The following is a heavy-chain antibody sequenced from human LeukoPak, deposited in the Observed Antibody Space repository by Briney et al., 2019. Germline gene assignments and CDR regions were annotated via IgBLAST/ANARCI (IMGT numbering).Heavy chain of an antibody. V-gene: IGHV3-23*01. CDR2: ISGSGGST. D-gene: IGHD1-26*01. CDR3: AKDYVGATRIWYYFDY. CDR1: GFTFSSYA. J-gene: IGHJ4*02. Sequence: PGGSLRLSCAASGFTFSSYAMSWVRQAPGKGLEWVSAISGSGGSTYYADSVKGRFTISRDNSKNTLYLQMNSLRAEDTAVYYCAKDYVGATRIWYYFDYWGQGTLVTVSS.